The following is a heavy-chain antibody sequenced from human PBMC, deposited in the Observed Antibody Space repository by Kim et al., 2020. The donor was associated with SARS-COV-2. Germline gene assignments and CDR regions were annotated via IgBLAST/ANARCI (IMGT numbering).Heavy chain of an antibody. V-gene: IGHV3-21*01. D-gene: IGHD2-2*01. CDR1: GFTFSSYS. J-gene: IGHJ5*02. CDR3: ARDRRYCSSTSCYGFDP. Sequence: GGSLRLSCAASGFTFSSYSMNWVRQAPGKGLEWVSSISSSSSYIYYADSVKGRFTISRDNAKNSLYLQMNSLRAEDTAVYYCARDRRYCSSTSCYGFDPWGQGNLVHVSS. CDR2: ISSSSSYI.